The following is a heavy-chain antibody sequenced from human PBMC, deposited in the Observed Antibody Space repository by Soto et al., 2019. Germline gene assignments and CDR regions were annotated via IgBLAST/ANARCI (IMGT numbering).Heavy chain of an antibody. Sequence: EVQLLESGGGLVQPGGSLRLSCAASGFTFSSYAMSWVRQAPGKGLEWASAISGSGGSTYYADSVKGRFTISRDNSKNTLYLQMNSLRSEDTAVYYCAKAGGIAVAGIVVYWGQGTLVTVSS. CDR2: ISGSGGST. CDR1: GFTFSSYA. V-gene: IGHV3-23*01. CDR3: AKAGGIAVAGIVVY. J-gene: IGHJ4*02. D-gene: IGHD6-19*01.